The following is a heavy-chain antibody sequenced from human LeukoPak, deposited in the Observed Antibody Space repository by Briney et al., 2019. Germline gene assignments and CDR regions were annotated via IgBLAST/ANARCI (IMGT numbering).Heavy chain of an antibody. Sequence: PGGSLRLSCAASGFTFSRNWMHWVRQAPGKGLVGVSRINSDGSSTSYADSVKGRFTISRDSAKNTLYLQMNSLRAEDTAVYYCARVGDSGGWYYFNYWGQGTLVTVSS. V-gene: IGHV3-74*01. CDR3: ARVGDSGGWYYFNY. CDR1: GFTFSRNW. CDR2: INSDGSST. D-gene: IGHD6-19*01. J-gene: IGHJ4*02.